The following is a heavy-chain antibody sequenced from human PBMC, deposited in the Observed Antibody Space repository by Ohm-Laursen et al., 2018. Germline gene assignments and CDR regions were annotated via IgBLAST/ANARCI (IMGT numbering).Heavy chain of an antibody. CDR1: GGSFSGYY. Sequence: SDTLSLTCTVYGGSFSGYYWSWVRQPPGKGLEWIGYIHNSGSTNYNPSLKSRVTIATDTSKNQLSLKLSSVTAADTAVYYCARRQAYCSGGSCYSTDGMDVWGQGTTVTVSS. CDR2: IHNSGST. J-gene: IGHJ6*02. V-gene: IGHV4-59*08. CDR3: ARRQAYCSGGSCYSTDGMDV. D-gene: IGHD2-15*01.